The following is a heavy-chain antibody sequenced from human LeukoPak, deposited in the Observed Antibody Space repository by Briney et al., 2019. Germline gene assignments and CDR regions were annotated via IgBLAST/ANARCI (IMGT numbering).Heavy chain of an antibody. Sequence: GGSLRLSCAASGFTFSSYAMHWVRQAPGKGLEWVAVISYDGSNKYYADSVKGRFTISRDNSKNTLYLQMNSLRAGDTAVYYCARGAQFDYWGQGTLVTVSS. V-gene: IGHV3-30-3*01. CDR2: ISYDGSNK. CDR1: GFTFSSYA. CDR3: ARGAQFDY. J-gene: IGHJ4*02.